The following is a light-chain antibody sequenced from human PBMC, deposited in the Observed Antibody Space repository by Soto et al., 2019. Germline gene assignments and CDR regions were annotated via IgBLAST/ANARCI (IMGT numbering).Light chain of an antibody. CDR1: QTSKY. J-gene: IGKJ3*01. CDR3: QQSFSTPPVT. CDR2: FTS. Sequence: DIQVTQSPSSLTASVGDRVTITCRAGQTSKYISWYQQKPGKAPKLLIYFTSTLQSGVPSRFSVSGSGTHFTLTINSLQPEDFATYYCQQSFSTPPVTFGPGTKVEIK. V-gene: IGKV1-39*01.